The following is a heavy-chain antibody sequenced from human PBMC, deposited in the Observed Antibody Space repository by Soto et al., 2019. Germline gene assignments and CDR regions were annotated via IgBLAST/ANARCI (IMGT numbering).Heavy chain of an antibody. CDR2: IYWDDDK. CDR3: AHRRDNMITFGERGFDP. D-gene: IGHD3-16*01. V-gene: IGHV2-5*02. J-gene: IGHJ5*02. Sequence: QITLKGSGPTLVKPTQTLTLTCTFSGFSLSTSGVGVGWIRQPPGKALEWLALIYWDDDKRYSPSLKSRLTITKDTSKNQVVLTMTNMDPVDTATYYCAHRRDNMITFGERGFDPWGQGTLVTVSS. CDR1: GFSLSTSGVG.